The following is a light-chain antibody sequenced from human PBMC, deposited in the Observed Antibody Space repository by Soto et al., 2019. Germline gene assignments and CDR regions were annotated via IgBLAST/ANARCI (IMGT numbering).Light chain of an antibody. CDR1: SSNVGGYSH. Sequence: QSALTQPRLVSGSPGQSVTISCTGASSNVGGYSHVSWYQQHPGKAPKLMIYDVNKWPSGVPDRFSGSKSGNTASLTISGLQAEDEADYYCCSYAGSYIFVFGTGTKLTVL. CDR2: DVN. V-gene: IGLV2-11*01. CDR3: CSYAGSYIFV. J-gene: IGLJ1*01.